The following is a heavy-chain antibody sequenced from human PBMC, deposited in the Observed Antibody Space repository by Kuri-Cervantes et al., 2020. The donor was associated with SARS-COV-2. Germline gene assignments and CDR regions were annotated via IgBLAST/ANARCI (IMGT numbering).Heavy chain of an antibody. Sequence: GGSLRLSCAASGFTFSSYAMHWVRQAPGKGLEWVAVISYDGSNKYYADSVKGRFTISGDNARNSLYLQMNSLRAEDTAVYYCASFFQEEYAFDIWGQGTMVTVSS. J-gene: IGHJ3*02. D-gene: IGHD3-3*01. CDR1: GFTFSSYA. CDR2: ISYDGSNK. CDR3: ASFFQEEYAFDI. V-gene: IGHV3-30-3*01.